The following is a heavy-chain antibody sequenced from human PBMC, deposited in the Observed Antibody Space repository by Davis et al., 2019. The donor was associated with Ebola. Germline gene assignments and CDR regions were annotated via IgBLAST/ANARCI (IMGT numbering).Heavy chain of an antibody. J-gene: IGHJ4*02. CDR1: GGSISSSNW. V-gene: IGHV4-4*02. Sequence: SETLSLTCAVSGGSISSSNWWSWVRQPPGKGLEWIGEIYHSGSTNYNPSLKSRVTISVDKSISTAYLQWSSLKASDTAMYYCARRAQWLVSAADYWGQGTLVTVSS. CDR3: ARRAQWLVSAADY. CDR2: IYHSGST. D-gene: IGHD6-19*01.